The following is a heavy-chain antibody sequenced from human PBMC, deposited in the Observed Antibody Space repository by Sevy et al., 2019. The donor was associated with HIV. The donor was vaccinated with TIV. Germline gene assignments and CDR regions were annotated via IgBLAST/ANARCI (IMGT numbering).Heavy chain of an antibody. Sequence: GGSLRLSCAASGFTFSSYSMNWVRQAPGKGLEWVSYISSASSFIYYADSVKGRFTISRDNAKNSLYLQMNSLRPEDTAVYYCAGDRGVGTSSYGMHVWGQGTTVTVSS. CDR1: GFTFSSYS. CDR2: ISSASSFI. CDR3: AGDRGVGTSSYGMHV. V-gene: IGHV3-21*05. D-gene: IGHD1-26*01. J-gene: IGHJ6*02.